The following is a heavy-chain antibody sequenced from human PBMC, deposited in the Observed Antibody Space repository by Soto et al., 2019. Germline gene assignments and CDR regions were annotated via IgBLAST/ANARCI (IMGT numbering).Heavy chain of an antibody. V-gene: IGHV1-69*01. J-gene: IGHJ6*02. CDR3: ARGTYYDFWSGYYTDYYYGMDV. CDR1: GGTFSSYA. CDR2: IIPIFGTA. D-gene: IGHD3-3*01. Sequence: QVQLVQSGAEVKKPGSSVKVSCKASGGTFSSYAISWVRQAPGQGLEWMGGIIPIFGTANYAQKFQGSVTITADESTSTAYMELSSLRSEDTAVYYCARGTYYDFWSGYYTDYYYGMDVWGQGTTVTVSS.